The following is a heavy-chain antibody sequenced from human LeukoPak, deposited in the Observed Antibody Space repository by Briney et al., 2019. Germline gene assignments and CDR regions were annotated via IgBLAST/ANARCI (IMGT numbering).Heavy chain of an antibody. Sequence: PSETLSLTCTVSGGSISSYYWSWIRQPAGKGLEWIGRVYTSGSTNYNPSLKSRVTISVDKSKTQFSLMLSSVTAADTAVYYCARVSYDGRGALFDYWDQGTLVTVSS. CDR3: ARVSYDGRGALFDY. CDR1: GGSISSYY. J-gene: IGHJ4*02. V-gene: IGHV4-4*07. D-gene: IGHD1-26*01. CDR2: VYTSGST.